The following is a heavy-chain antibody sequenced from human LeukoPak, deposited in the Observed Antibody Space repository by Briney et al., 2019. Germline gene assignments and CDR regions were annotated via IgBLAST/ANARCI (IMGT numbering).Heavy chain of an antibody. D-gene: IGHD3-22*01. CDR1: GGTFSSYA. CDR3: AREADYYDQQAYNWFDP. Sequence: SVKVSCKASGGTFSSYAISWVRQAPGQGLEWMGRIIPIFGTANYAQKFQGRVTITTGESTSTAYMELSSLRSEDTAVYYCAREADYYDQQAYNWFDPWGQGTLVTVSS. J-gene: IGHJ5*02. V-gene: IGHV1-69*05. CDR2: IIPIFGTA.